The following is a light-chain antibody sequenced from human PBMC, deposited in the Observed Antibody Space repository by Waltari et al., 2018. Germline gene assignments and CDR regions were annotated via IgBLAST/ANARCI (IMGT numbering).Light chain of an antibody. CDR2: DAS. V-gene: IGKV3-11*01. CDR1: QSVSNY. Sequence: ETVLTQSPATLSVSPGDRATLSCRASQSVSNYSAWYQQKPGQAPRLLIYDASNRATGIPARFSGSGSGTDFTLTISSLEPEDFAVYYCQQRTNWPPITFGPGTKVDMK. CDR3: QQRTNWPPIT. J-gene: IGKJ3*01.